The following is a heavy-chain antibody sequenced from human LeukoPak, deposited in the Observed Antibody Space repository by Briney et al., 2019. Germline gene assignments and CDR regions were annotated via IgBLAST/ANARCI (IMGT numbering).Heavy chain of an antibody. CDR3: ARDRDYYGSGFSPKWFDP. J-gene: IGHJ5*02. CDR2: INPNSGGT. D-gene: IGHD3-10*01. CDR1: GYTFTGYY. V-gene: IGHV1-2*02. Sequence: GASVKVSCKASGYTFTGYYMHWVRQAPGQGLEWMGWINPNSGGTNYAQKFQDRVTMTRDTSISTAYMELSRLRSDDTAVYYCARDRDYYGSGFSPKWFDPWGQGTLVTVSS.